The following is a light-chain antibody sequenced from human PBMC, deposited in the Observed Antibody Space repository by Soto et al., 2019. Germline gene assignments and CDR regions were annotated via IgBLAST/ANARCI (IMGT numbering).Light chain of an antibody. Sequence: IVMTQSPATLSVSPGERATLSCRASQSVSRNLAWYQQKPGQAPRLLIYGASSRATGIPARFSGSGSGTEFILTISSLQSEDFAVYYCQQYDNWPPYTFGQGTKLEI. CDR2: GAS. CDR3: QQYDNWPPYT. J-gene: IGKJ2*01. CDR1: QSVSRN. V-gene: IGKV3-15*01.